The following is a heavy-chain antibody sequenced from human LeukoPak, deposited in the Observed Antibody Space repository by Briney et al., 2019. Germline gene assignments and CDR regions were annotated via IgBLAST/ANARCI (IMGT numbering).Heavy chain of an antibody. J-gene: IGHJ6*02. V-gene: IGHV3-33*01. CDR3: ARGLRTVDYYYYGMDV. CDR2: IWYDGSNK. D-gene: IGHD4-11*01. CDR1: GFTFSSYG. Sequence: PGRSLRLSCAASGFTFSSYGMHWVRQAPDKGLEWVAVIWYDGSNKYYADSVKGRFTISRDNSKNTLYLQMNSLRAEDTAVYYCARGLRTVDYYYYGMDVWGQGTTVTVSS.